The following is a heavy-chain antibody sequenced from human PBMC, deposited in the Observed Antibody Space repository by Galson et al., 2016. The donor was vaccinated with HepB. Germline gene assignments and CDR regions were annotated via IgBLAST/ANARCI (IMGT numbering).Heavy chain of an antibody. CDR3: SSGVGWERAH. CDR1: AFSFSTYY. V-gene: IGHV3-7*03. D-gene: IGHD1-26*01. Sequence: SLRLSCAASAFSFSTYYMTWVRQAPGKGLEWVANINKDGSEKYYVESVKGRLTISRDNAKNSLYLQMNSLGVDDTAVYYCSSGVGWERAHWGQGTLVSVSS. J-gene: IGHJ4*02. CDR2: INKDGSEK.